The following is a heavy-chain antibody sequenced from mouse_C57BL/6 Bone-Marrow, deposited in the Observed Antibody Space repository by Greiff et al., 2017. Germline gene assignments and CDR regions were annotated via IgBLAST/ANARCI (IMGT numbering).Heavy chain of an antibody. J-gene: IGHJ2*01. CDR3: ATLTPVIDY. CDR2: IDPNSGGT. Sequence: QVQLKQPGAELVKPGASVKLSCKASGYTFTSSWMHWVKQRPGRGLEWIGRIDPNSGGTKYNEKFKSKATLPVDKHSSTAYMQLRRLTSEDCAVSYCATLTPVIDYWGQGTTLTVSS. V-gene: IGHV1-72*01. CDR1: GYTFTSSW. D-gene: IGHD1-1*01.